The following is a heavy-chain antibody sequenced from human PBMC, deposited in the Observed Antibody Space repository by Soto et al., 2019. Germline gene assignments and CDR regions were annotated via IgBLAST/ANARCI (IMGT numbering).Heavy chain of an antibody. Sequence: SETLSLTCAVYGGSLSGYYWSWIRQPPGKGLEWIGEINHSGSTNYNPSLKSRVTISVDTSKNQFSLKLSSVTAADTAVYYCARANIAAAGADYWGQGTLVTVSS. V-gene: IGHV4-34*01. CDR3: ARANIAAAGADY. J-gene: IGHJ4*02. D-gene: IGHD6-13*01. CDR2: INHSGST. CDR1: GGSLSGYY.